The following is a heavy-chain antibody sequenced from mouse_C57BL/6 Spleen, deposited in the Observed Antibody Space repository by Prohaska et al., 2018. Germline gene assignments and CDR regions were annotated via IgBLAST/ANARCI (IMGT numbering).Heavy chain of an antibody. CDR2: INPNNGGT. D-gene: IGHD1-1*01. CDR1: GYTFTDYY. V-gene: IGHV1-26*01. CDR3: ARCHHYYGSSPYYFDY. J-gene: IGHJ2*01. Sequence: PGASVKISCKASGYTFTDYYMNWVKQSHGKSLEWIGDINPNNGGTSYNQKFKGNATLTVDKSSSTAYMELRSLTSEDSAVYYCARCHHYYGSSPYYFDYWGQGTTLTVSS.